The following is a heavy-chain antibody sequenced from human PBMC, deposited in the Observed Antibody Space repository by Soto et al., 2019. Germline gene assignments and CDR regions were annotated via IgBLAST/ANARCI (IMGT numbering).Heavy chain of an antibody. J-gene: IGHJ3*02. V-gene: IGHV4-59*01. D-gene: IGHD1-26*01. Sequence: SETLSLTCTVSGGSISSFYWSWILQPPGKGLEWIGYIYYSGSTNYNPSLKSRDNISVDTSKHQLSLTLSSVTAADTAVYYCARDRDGSYPAAFDIWGQGTMVTVSS. CDR2: IYYSGST. CDR1: GGSISSFY. CDR3: ARDRDGSYPAAFDI.